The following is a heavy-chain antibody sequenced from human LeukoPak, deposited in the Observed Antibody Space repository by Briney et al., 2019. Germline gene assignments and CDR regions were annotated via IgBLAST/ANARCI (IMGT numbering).Heavy chain of an antibody. J-gene: IGHJ4*02. CDR3: ARDLGLSLDY. V-gene: IGHV4-4*07. Sequence: PSETLSLTCSVSGGSIRGYYWSWIRQPAGQGLVWIGRVFTDGSSNYNPSLKSRVTMSVDTSNNQFSLKLSSVTAADTAVYYCARDLGLSLDYWGQGTLVTVSS. CDR2: VFTDGSS. D-gene: IGHD3-16*01. CDR1: GGSIRGYY.